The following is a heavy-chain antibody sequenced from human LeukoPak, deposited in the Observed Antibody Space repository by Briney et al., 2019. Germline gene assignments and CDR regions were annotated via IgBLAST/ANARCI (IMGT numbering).Heavy chain of an antibody. D-gene: IGHD6-25*01. V-gene: IGHV4-34*01. CDR3: ARSSGQGADFDY. CDR1: GGSFSGYY. CDR2: INHSGST. Sequence: SETLSLTWAVYGGSFSGYYWSWIRQPPGKGLEWIGEINHSGSTNYNPSLKSRVTISVDTSKNQFSLKLSSVTAADTAVYYCARSSGQGADFDYWGQGTLVTVSS. J-gene: IGHJ4*02.